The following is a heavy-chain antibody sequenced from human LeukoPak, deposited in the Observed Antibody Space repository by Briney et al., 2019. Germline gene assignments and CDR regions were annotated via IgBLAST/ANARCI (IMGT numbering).Heavy chain of an antibody. J-gene: IGHJ6*02. CDR2: VNNNGGTT. D-gene: IGHD5-24*01. CDR3: VRGWRNMDV. V-gene: IGHV3-64D*06. Sequence: GGSLRLSCSASGFIFTSHPMHWVRQAPGKGLEYVAVVNNNGGTTYYADSVKGRFTISRDNSKNTLYLQMSSLRPEDTAVYYCVRGWRNMDVWGQGTTVTVSS. CDR1: GFIFTSHP.